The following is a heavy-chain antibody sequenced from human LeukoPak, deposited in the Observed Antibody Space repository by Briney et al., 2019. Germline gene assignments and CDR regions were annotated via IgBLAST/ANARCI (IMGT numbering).Heavy chain of an antibody. V-gene: IGHV1-46*01. CDR3: ARGSSRSPRDAFDI. CDR1: GGTFSSYA. CDR2: ISPSGAST. Sequence: ASVKVSCKASGGTFSSYAISWVRQAPGQGLEWMGIISPSGASTTYAQNFQGRVTMTRDVSTSTLYMELSSLKSEDTAVYYCARGSSRSPRDAFDIWGQGTMVTVSS. J-gene: IGHJ3*02.